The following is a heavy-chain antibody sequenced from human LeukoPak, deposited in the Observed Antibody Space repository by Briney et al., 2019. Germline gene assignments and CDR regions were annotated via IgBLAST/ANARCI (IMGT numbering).Heavy chain of an antibody. CDR2: IYYSGST. CDR3: ARGGLVRGDNWFDP. Sequence: PSETLSLTCTVSGGSISSSSYYWGWIRQPPGKGLEWIGSIYYSGSTYYNPSLKSRVTISVDTSKNQFSLKLSSVTAADTAVYYCARGGLVRGDNWFDPWGQGTLVTVSS. V-gene: IGHV4-39*07. CDR1: GGSISSSSYY. D-gene: IGHD3-10*01. J-gene: IGHJ5*02.